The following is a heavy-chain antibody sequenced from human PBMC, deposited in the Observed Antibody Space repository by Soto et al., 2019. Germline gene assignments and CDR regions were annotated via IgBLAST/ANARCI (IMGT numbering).Heavy chain of an antibody. Sequence: PSYTLSLSCTASGGSICIYVLSWTRQPPGKGLEWIGYIYYSGSTNYNPSLKSRVTISVDTSKNQFSLKLSSVAAADTAVYYCARVQGTRYFDYWGQGTLVTVSS. CDR3: ARVQGTRYFDY. D-gene: IGHD1-7*01. CDR2: IYYSGST. V-gene: IGHV4-59*07. J-gene: IGHJ4*02. CDR1: GGSICIYV.